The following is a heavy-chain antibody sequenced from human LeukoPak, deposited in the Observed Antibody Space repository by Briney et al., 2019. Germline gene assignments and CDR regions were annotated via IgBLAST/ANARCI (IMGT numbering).Heavy chain of an antibody. CDR2: ISSSSSYI. J-gene: IGHJ4*02. CDR1: GFTFSSYS. CDR3: ATESGYTRSFDY. D-gene: IGHD3-3*01. V-gene: IGHV3-21*01. Sequence: GGSLRLSCAASGFTFSSYSMNWVRQAPGKGLEWVSSISSSSSYIYYADSVKGRFTISRDNAKNTLYLQMNSLRAEDTAVYYCATESGYTRSFDYWGQGTLVTVSS.